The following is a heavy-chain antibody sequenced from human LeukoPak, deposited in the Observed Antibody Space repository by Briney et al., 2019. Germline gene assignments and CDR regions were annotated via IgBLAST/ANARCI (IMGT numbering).Heavy chain of an antibody. V-gene: IGHV4-34*01. CDR2: INHSGST. CDR3: ARGHRYYDILTGYSCAGFDY. J-gene: IGHJ4*02. D-gene: IGHD3-9*01. Sequence: SETLSLTCAVYGGSFSGYYLSWIRQPPGKGLEWIGEINHSGSTNYNPSLKSRVTISVDTSKNQFSLKLSSVTAADTAVYYCARGHRYYDILTGYSCAGFDYWGQGTLVTVSS. CDR1: GGSFSGYY.